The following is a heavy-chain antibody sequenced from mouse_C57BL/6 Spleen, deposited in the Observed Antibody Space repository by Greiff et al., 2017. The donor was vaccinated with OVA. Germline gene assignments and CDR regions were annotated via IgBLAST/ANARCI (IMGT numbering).Heavy chain of an antibody. CDR1: GYAFSSYW. Sequence: LVESGAELVKPGASVKISCKASGYAFSSYWMNWVKQRPGKGLEWIGQIYPGDGDSNYNGKFKGMATLPADKSSSTDYMQLISVTSEDSAVYFCARSEQTGTSGGFADWGKGTLVTVSA. J-gene: IGHJ3*01. CDR3: ARSEQTGTSGGFAD. D-gene: IGHD4-1*01. CDR2: IYPGDGDS. V-gene: IGHV1-80*01.